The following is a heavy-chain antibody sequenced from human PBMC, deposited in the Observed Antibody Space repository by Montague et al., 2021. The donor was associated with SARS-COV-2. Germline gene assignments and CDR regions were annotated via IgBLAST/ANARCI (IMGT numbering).Heavy chain of an antibody. D-gene: IGHD2-15*01. V-gene: IGHV4-59*08. CDR2: IYYSGST. CDR3: ARHPIGSFPRYGMDV. Sequence: SETLSFTCTVSGGSISSYYWSWIRQPPGKGLEWIGYIYYSGSTNYNPSLKSRVTISVDTSKNQFSLKLSSVTAADTAVYYCARHPIGSFPRYGMDVWGQGTTVTVSS. CDR1: GGSISSYY. J-gene: IGHJ6*02.